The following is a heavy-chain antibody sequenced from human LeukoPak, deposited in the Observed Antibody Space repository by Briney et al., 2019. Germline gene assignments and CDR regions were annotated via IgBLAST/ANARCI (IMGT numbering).Heavy chain of an antibody. CDR2: FHNSRTT. CDR1: GGSISGYS. D-gene: IGHD3-10*01. Sequence: SEALSLTCTVSGGSISGYSWTWIRQPPGQGLEWIGYFHNSRTTSYNPSLTGRVIISVDTAMDQISLKLNSVTAADTAVYYCARGHLGLSPWGQGTLVTVSS. J-gene: IGHJ5*02. CDR3: ARGHLGLSP. V-gene: IGHV4-59*01.